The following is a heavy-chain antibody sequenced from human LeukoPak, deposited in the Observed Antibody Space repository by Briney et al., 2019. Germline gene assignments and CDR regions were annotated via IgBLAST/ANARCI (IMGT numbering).Heavy chain of an antibody. D-gene: IGHD2-15*01. V-gene: IGHV1-69*13. CDR2: IIPIFGTA. J-gene: IGHJ6*02. Sequence: SVKVSCKAPGGTFSSYAISWVRQAPGQGLEWMGGIIPIFGTANYAQKFQGRVTITADESTSTAYMELSSLRSEDTAVYYCARDGGYCSGGSCYKYYYYYGMDVWAKGPRSPSP. CDR1: GGTFSSYA. CDR3: ARDGGYCSGGSCYKYYYYYGMDV.